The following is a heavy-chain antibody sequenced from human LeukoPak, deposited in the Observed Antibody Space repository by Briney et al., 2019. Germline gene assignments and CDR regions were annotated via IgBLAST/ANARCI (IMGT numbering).Heavy chain of an antibody. CDR2: IYYSGST. D-gene: IGHD6-19*01. CDR3: ARVETSAWSTSYYYYFHMDV. Sequence: KPSETLSLTCTVSGGSISSYYWSWIRQPPGKGLEWIGYIYYSGSTNYNPSLKSRVTISIDTAKNQFSLKLNSVTAADTAMYYCARVETSAWSTSYYYYFHMDVWGKGTTVTISS. V-gene: IGHV4-59*01. J-gene: IGHJ6*03. CDR1: GGSISSYY.